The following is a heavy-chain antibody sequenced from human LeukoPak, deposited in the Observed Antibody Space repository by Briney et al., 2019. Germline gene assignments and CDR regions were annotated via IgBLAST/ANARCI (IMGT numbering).Heavy chain of an antibody. Sequence: VSSVKVSCKASGYTFTGYYMHWVRQAPGQGLDWVGYIYPNSGATKYAQKFQGRVTMTRDTSITTAYMELSRLGSDDTAVYYCGTLLSNGPFDYWGPGKSGHRLL. CDR2: IYPNSGAT. CDR1: GYTFTGYY. CDR3: GTLLSNGPFDY. V-gene: IGHV1-2*02. J-gene: IGHJ4*02.